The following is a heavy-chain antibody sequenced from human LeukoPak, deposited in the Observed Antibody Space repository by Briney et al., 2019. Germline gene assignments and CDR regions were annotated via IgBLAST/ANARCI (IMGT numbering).Heavy chain of an antibody. D-gene: IGHD2-15*01. V-gene: IGHV4-59*01. CDR1: GGSISSYY. J-gene: IGHJ4*02. CDR2: IYYSGST. Sequence: SETLSLTCTVSGGSISSYYWSWIRQPPGKGLEWIGYIYYSGSTNYNPSLKSRVTISVDTSKNQFSLKLSSVTAADTAVYYCARAGDGCSGDSCYTFFDSWGQGTLVTVSS. CDR3: ARAGDGCSGDSCYTFFDS.